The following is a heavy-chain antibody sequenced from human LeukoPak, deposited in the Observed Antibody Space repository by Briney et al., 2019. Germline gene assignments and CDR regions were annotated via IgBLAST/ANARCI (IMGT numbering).Heavy chain of an antibody. Sequence: GGSLRLSCAASGFTFSSYAMSWVRQAPGKGLEWVSAISGSGSSTYYADSVKGRFTISRDNSKNTLYLQMDSLRAEDTAVYYCAKDSLVVDPNWFDPWGQGTLVTVSS. CDR1: GFTFSSYA. CDR3: AKDSLVVDPNWFDP. J-gene: IGHJ5*02. D-gene: IGHD2-2*01. CDR2: ISGSGSST. V-gene: IGHV3-23*01.